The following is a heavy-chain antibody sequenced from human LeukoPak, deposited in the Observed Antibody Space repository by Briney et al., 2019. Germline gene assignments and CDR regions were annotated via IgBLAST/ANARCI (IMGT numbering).Heavy chain of an antibody. J-gene: IGHJ4*02. CDR1: GGSISSYY. CDR3: ARQRLEYSSSSVDY. CDR2: IYYSGST. D-gene: IGHD6-6*01. Sequence: KASETLSLTCTVSGGSISSYYWSWIRQPPGKGLEWIGYIYYSGSTNYNPSLKSRVTISLDTSKNQFSLKLSSVTAADTAVYYCARQRLEYSSSSVDYWGQGTLVTVSS. V-gene: IGHV4-59*08.